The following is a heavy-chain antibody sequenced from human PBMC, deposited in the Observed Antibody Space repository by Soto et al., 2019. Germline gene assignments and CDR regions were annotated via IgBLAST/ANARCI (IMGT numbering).Heavy chain of an antibody. CDR3: ARGPYWGVYCYSLRNWSSVL. V-gene: IGHV1-8*01. CDR2: MNPNSGNT. J-gene: IGHJ2*01. D-gene: IGHD2-21*01. CDR1: GYTFTSYD. Sequence: QVQLVQSGAEVKKPGASVKVSCKASGYTFTSYDINWVRQATGQGLEWMGWMNPNSGNTGYAQKFQGRVTITRNPSISKSSMSLGSLKSRDTPGINGARGPYWGVYCYSLRNWSSVLWGRGALVTVSS.